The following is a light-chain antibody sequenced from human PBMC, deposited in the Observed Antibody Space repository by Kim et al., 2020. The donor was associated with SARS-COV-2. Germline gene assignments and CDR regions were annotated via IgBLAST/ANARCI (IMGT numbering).Light chain of an antibody. CDR1: KLGDKY. CDR3: QAWDSSTVV. Sequence: LSPEQTASITCSGDKLGDKYACWYQQRPGQSPVVVIYQDSKRPPGIPERFSGSNSGNTATLTISGTQAMDEADYYCQAWDSSTVVFGGGTQLTVL. CDR2: QDS. V-gene: IGLV3-1*01. J-gene: IGLJ2*01.